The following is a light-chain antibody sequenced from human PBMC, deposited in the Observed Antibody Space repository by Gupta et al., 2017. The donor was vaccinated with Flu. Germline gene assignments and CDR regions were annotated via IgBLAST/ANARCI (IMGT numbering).Light chain of an antibody. CDR2: DNN. V-gene: IGLV1-51*01. CDR3: GTWDSSLSAVV. Sequence: QSVLTQPPSVSAAPGQQVTISCSGSSSNIGNNYVSWYQQLPGAAPKLLMYDNNKRPSGIPDRFSGSKAGTSATLGITGLQTGDEADDYCGTWDSSLSAVVFGGGTKLTVL. CDR1: SSNIGNNY. J-gene: IGLJ2*01.